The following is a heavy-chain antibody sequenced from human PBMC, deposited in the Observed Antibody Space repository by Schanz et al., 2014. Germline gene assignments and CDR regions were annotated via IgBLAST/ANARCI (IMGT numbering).Heavy chain of an antibody. CDR2: IWNNGVTK. J-gene: IGHJ4*02. D-gene: IGHD4-17*01. V-gene: IGHV3-33*01. Sequence: QVLFVESGGGVVQPGGSLRLSCAASGFIFSNYGMHWVRQAPGKGLEWVAVIWNNGVTKYYAGSVRGRFTISRDRFQNTLYLRMSSLRAEDTAVYYCARPIFDYGEVDYWGQGTLVTVSS. CDR3: ARPIFDYGEVDY. CDR1: GFIFSNYG.